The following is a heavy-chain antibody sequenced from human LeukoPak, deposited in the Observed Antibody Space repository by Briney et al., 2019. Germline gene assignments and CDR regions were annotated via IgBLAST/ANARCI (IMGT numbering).Heavy chain of an antibody. CDR3: ARAIAVAGQAGI. V-gene: IGHV4-34*01. J-gene: IGHJ4*02. CDR1: GGSFSGYY. D-gene: IGHD6-19*01. Sequence: PSETLSLTCAVYGGSFSGYYWSWIRQPPGKGLEWIGEINHRGSTNYNPSLKSRVTISVDTSKNQFSLKLSSVTAADTAVYYCARAIAVAGQAGIWGQGTLVTVSS. CDR2: INHRGST.